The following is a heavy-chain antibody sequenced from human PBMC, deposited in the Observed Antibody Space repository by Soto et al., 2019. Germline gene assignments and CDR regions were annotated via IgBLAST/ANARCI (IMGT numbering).Heavy chain of an antibody. J-gene: IGHJ6*02. D-gene: IGHD6-6*01. CDR3: ARHVISSSLIYYYYGMDV. CDR1: GYSFTSYW. Sequence: PGESLKICCKGSGYSFTSYWIGWVRQMPGKGLEWMGIIYPGDSDTRYSPSFQGQVTISADKSISTAYLQWSSLKASDTAMYYCARHVISSSLIYYYYGMDVWGQRTTVTGSS. V-gene: IGHV5-51*01. CDR2: IYPGDSDT.